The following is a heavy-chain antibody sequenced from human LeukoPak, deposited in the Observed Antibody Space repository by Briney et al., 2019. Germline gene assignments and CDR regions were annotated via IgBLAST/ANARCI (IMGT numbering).Heavy chain of an antibody. CDR3: ARGYYYPFDI. J-gene: IGHJ3*02. CDR1: GGSISSYY. CDR2: IYYSGST. D-gene: IGHD3-10*01. Sequence: SETLSLTCTVSGGSISSYYWSWIRQPPGKGLEWVGYIYYSGSTNYNPSLKSRVTISVHTSKNQFSLKLSSVNSADTAVYYCARGYYYPFDIWGQGTMVTVSS. V-gene: IGHV4-59*01.